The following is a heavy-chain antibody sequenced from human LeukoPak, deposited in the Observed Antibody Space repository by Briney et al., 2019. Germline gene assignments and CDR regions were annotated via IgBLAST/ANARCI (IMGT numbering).Heavy chain of an antibody. Sequence: ETLSLTCTVSGGSISSYYWSWIRQPPGKGLEWVSSISSSSSYIFYADSVKGRFTISRDNAKNSLYLQMNSLRAEDTAVYYCARDGTGTPYDYWGQGTLVTVSS. D-gene: IGHD1-7*01. CDR2: ISSSSSYI. J-gene: IGHJ4*02. CDR1: GGSISSYY. CDR3: ARDGTGTPYDY. V-gene: IGHV3-21*01.